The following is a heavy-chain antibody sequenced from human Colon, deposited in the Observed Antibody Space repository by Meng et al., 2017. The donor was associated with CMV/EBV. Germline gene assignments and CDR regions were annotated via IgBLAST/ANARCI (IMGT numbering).Heavy chain of an antibody. Sequence: GESLKISCVASGFTFSNYAMHWVRQAPGKRPEWLTFILFDGSDAHYADSLGGGFTISRDDSKNTLYLQMNSLRLDDTAVYYCAKDMGRRAAYYGYCDSWGQGTLVTVSS. CDR2: ILFDGSDA. CDR3: AKDMGRRAAYYGYCDS. J-gene: IGHJ4*02. V-gene: IGHV3-30*02. D-gene: IGHD3-10*01. CDR1: GFTFSNYA.